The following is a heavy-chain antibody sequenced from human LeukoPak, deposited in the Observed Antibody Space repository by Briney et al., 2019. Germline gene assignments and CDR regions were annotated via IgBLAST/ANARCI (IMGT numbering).Heavy chain of an antibody. CDR1: GFTFSSYA. CDR2: INHSGST. D-gene: IGHD3-10*01. J-gene: IGHJ6*02. Sequence: GSLRLSCAASGFTFSSYAMSWVRQPPGKGLEWIGEINHSGSTNYNPSLKSRVTISVDTSKNQFPLKLSSVTAADTAVYYCARGDYYGSGSYYNTPYYYYYGMDVWGQGTTVTVSS. CDR3: ARGDYYGSGSYYNTPYYYYYGMDV. V-gene: IGHV4-34*01.